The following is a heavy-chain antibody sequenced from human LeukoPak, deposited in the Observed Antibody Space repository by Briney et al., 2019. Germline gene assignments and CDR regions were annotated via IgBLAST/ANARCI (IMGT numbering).Heavy chain of an antibody. D-gene: IGHD3-3*01. CDR3: ARDEGFWSGYYPNWFDP. CDR1: GFTFSSYE. V-gene: IGHV3-21*01. Sequence: GGSLRLSCAASGFTFSSYEMNWVRQAPGKGLEWVSSISSSSSYIYYADSVKGRFTISRDNARNSLYLQMNSLRAEDTAVYYCARDEGFWSGYYPNWFDPWGQGTLVTVSS. CDR2: ISSSSSYI. J-gene: IGHJ5*02.